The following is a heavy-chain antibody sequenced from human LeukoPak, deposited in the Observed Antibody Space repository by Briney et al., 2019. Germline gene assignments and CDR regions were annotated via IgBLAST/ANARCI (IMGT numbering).Heavy chain of an antibody. V-gene: IGHV3-7*01. J-gene: IGHJ3*02. CDR1: GFTFSSNW. CDR2: RKQDGSEK. D-gene: IGHD4-23*01. CDR3: ARDDDYGGNGALDI. Sequence: GGSLRLSCAASGFTFSSNWMSWVRKAPGTGLGRVANRKQDGSEKYYVDSVKGRFTISRDNAKNSLYLQMNSLRAEDTAVYYCARDDDYGGNGALDIWGQGTMVTVPS.